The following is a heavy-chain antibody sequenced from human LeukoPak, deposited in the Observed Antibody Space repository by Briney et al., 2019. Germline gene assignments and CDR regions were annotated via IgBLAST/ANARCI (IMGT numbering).Heavy chain of an antibody. D-gene: IGHD1-20*01. CDR2: FDPEDGET. CDR3: ARASTHRYNWKSGQLNDAFDI. Sequence: ASVKVSCKVSGYTLTELSMHWVRQAPGKGLEWMGGFDPEDGETIHAQKFQGRVTMTEDTSTDTAYMELSSLRSEDTAVYYCARASTHRYNWKSGQLNDAFDIWGQGTMVTVSS. J-gene: IGHJ3*02. CDR1: GYTLTELS. V-gene: IGHV1-24*01.